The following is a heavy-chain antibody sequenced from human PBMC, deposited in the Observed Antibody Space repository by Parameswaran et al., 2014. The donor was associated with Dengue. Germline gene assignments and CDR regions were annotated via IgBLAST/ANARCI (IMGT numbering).Heavy chain of an antibody. J-gene: IGHJ5*02. D-gene: IGHD1-1*01. CDR3: ARLHIATTDWFDP. CDR1: GGSINSSTDY. CDR2: IYYSVTT. V-gene: IGHV4-39*01. Sequence: SETLSLTCTVSGGSINSSTDYWGWIRQPPGKGLEWIGSIYYSVTTYYNPSLKSRVTISVDTSKNQFSLKLSSVTAADTAVYYCARLHIATTDWFDPWGQGTLVTVSS.